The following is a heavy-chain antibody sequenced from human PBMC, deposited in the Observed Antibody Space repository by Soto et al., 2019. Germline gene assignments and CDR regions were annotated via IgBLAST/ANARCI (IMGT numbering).Heavy chain of an antibody. CDR2: IDPSDSYT. Sequence: VALKISCRVCGYRSSSYWIIWVRQMTGKGLEWMGRIDPSDSYTTYSPSFQGDVTLSVDKSISSAYLQWSSLKASDTAIYYCARLPPGFVAVEPGDYWGQGTLVTASS. CDR3: ARLPPGFVAVEPGDY. V-gene: IGHV5-10-1*01. J-gene: IGHJ4*02. CDR1: GYRSSSYW. D-gene: IGHD6-19*01.